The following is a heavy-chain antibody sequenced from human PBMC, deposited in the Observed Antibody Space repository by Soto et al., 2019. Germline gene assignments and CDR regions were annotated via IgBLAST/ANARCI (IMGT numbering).Heavy chain of an antibody. Sequence: QVQLVESGGGVVQPGRSLSLSCAASGFPFSSYGMHWVRQAPGKGLEWVAHISYDGSNEHYTDSVKGRFIISSDNSKNMLYLQMSSLRAEDTAVYYCAGGQYYFDYCGQGTRGSVSS. J-gene: IGHJ4*02. CDR1: GFPFSSYG. D-gene: IGHD2-15*01. V-gene: IGHV3-30*03. CDR2: ISYDGSNE. CDR3: AGGQYYFDY.